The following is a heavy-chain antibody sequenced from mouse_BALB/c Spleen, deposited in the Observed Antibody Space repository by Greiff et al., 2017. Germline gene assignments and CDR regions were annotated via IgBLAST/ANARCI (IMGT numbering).Heavy chain of an antibody. V-gene: IGHV14-4*02. CDR3: ARGRGFYDGYYVGFAY. J-gene: IGHJ3*01. CDR1: GFNIKDYY. Sequence: VQLKESGAELVRSGASVKLSCTASGFNIKDYYMHWVKQRPEQGLEWIGWIDPENGDTEYAPKFKGKATLTADKSSSTAYMQLSSLTSDDSAVYFCARGRGFYDGYYVGFAYWGQGTLVTVSA. CDR2: IDPENGDT. D-gene: IGHD2-3*01.